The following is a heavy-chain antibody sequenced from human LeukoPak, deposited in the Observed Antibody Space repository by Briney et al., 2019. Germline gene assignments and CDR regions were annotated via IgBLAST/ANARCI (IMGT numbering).Heavy chain of an antibody. V-gene: IGHV3-23*01. Sequence: GGSLRLSCAASGFTFSSYAMSWVRQAPGKGLEWVSAISGSGGSTYYADSVKGRFTISRGNPKNTLYLQMNSLRAEDTAVYYCAKEGLWFGEFDFDYWGQGTLVTVSS. CDR2: ISGSGGST. J-gene: IGHJ4*02. CDR3: AKEGLWFGEFDFDY. D-gene: IGHD3-10*01. CDR1: GFTFSSYA.